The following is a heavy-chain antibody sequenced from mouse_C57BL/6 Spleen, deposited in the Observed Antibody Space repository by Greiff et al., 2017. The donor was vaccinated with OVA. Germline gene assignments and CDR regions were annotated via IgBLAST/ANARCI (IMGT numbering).Heavy chain of an antibody. CDR2: IYPGDGDT. Sequence: LQESGPELVKPGASVKISCKASGYAFSSSWMNWVKQRPGKGLEWIGRIYPGDGDTNYNGKFKGKATLTADKSSSTAYMQLSSLTSEDSAVYFCAREGPYYFDYWGQGTTLTVSS. V-gene: IGHV1-82*01. J-gene: IGHJ2*01. CDR3: AREGPYYFDY. CDR1: GYAFSSSW.